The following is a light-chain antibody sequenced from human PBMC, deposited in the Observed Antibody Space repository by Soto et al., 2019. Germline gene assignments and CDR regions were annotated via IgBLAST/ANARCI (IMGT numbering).Light chain of an antibody. V-gene: IGLV4-69*01. Sequence: QLVLTQSSSASGSLGASVKLTCTLSSKYSRYAIAWHQQQPEKGPRFLMILNNDGSHTKADGIPDRFSGSNSGAERYLTISSLQAEDEADYYCQTWGTGFHVVFGGGTKLTVL. J-gene: IGLJ2*01. CDR1: SKYSRYA. CDR3: QTWGTGFHVV. CDR2: LNNDGSH.